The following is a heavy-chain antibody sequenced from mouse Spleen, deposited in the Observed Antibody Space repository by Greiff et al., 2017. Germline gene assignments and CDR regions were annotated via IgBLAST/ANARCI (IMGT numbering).Heavy chain of an antibody. V-gene: IGHV7-1*02. Sequence: EVQRVESGGGLVQPGGSLRLSCATSGFTFSDFYMEWVRQPPGKRLEWIAASRNKANDYTTEYSASVKGRFIVSRDTSQSILYLQMNALRAEDTAIYYCARTGYDGDFDYWGQGTTLTVSS. J-gene: IGHJ2*01. CDR2: SRNKANDYTT. CDR1: GFTFSDFY. CDR3: ARTGYDGDFDY. D-gene: IGHD2-14*01.